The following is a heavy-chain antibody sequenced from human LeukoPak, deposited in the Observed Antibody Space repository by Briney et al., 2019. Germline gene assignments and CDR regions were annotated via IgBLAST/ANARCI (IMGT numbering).Heavy chain of an antibody. CDR3: ATDKWELAAFDI. J-gene: IGHJ3*02. D-gene: IGHD1-26*01. Sequence: ASVKVSCKVSGYTLTELSMHWVRQAPGKGLEWMGGFDPEVGETIYAQKFQGRVTMTEDTSTDTAYMELSSLRSEDTAVYYCATDKWELAAFDIWGQGTMVTVSS. CDR2: FDPEVGET. V-gene: IGHV1-24*01. CDR1: GYTLTELS.